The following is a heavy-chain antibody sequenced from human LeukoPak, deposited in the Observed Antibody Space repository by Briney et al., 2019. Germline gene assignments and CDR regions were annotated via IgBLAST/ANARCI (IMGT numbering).Heavy chain of an antibody. CDR3: ARNLDTGSWDYYVDY. Sequence: PGGSLRLSCEASGFSLSRHLMTWVRQAPGKGLEWVSYISSSSNKKYYADSVKGRFTISRDNVKNSLYLEMNSLSAEDTAIYYCARNLDTGSWDYYVDYWGQGTVVTVSS. CDR2: ISSSSNKK. V-gene: IGHV3-48*01. J-gene: IGHJ4*02. CDR1: GFSLSRHL. D-gene: IGHD1-26*01.